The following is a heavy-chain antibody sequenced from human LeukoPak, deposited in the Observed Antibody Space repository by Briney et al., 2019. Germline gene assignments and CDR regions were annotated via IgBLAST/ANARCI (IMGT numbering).Heavy chain of an antibody. V-gene: IGHV3-66*01. Sequence: GGSLRLSCAASGFTVSSNYMSWVRQAPGKGLEGVSLIYSGGTTYYADSVKGRFTISRDNSKNTLYLQMNSLRAEDTAVYYCVRVASSGYYFDYWGQGTLVTVSS. CDR1: GFTVSSNY. D-gene: IGHD3-22*01. CDR2: IYSGGTT. J-gene: IGHJ4*02. CDR3: VRVASSGYYFDY.